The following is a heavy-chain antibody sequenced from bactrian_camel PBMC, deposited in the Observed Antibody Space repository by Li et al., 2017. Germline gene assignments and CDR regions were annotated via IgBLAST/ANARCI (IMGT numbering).Heavy chain of an antibody. V-gene: IGHV3S40*01. CDR3: AAEPRGSAS. D-gene: IGHD3*01. J-gene: IGHJ6*01. CDR2: INRAGDMT. Sequence: VQLVESGGDLVQPGGSLRLSCAASGFTFSMYDMIWVRQAPGKGLEWVSGINRAGDMTDYADSVKGRFTMFRDNRKNTLYLQMNSLKPEDTAVYHCAAEPRGSASWGQGTQVTVS. CDR1: GFTFSMYD.